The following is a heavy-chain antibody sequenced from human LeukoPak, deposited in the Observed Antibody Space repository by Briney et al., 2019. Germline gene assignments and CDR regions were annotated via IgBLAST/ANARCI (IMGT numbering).Heavy chain of an antibody. D-gene: IGHD1-26*01. V-gene: IGHV3-23*01. Sequence: GGSLRLSCAASGFTFSSYAMSWVRQAPGKGLEWVSAISGSGNRTYYADSVKGRFTISRDNAKNSLYLQMNSLRAEDTAVYYCARGTVGGSYFDYWGQGTLVTVSS. CDR3: ARGTVGGSYFDY. CDR1: GFTFSSYA. J-gene: IGHJ4*02. CDR2: ISGSGNRT.